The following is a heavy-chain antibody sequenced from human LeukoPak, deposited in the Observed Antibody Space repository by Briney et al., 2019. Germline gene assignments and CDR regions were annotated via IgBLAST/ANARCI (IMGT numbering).Heavy chain of an antibody. D-gene: IGHD4-11*01. V-gene: IGHV4-31*03. J-gene: IGHJ4*02. CDR3: ARDYYSNRFDY. CDR2: IYYSGST. Sequence: SQTLSLTCTVSGGSISSGGYYWSWIRQHPGKGPEWIGNIYYSGSTYYNPSLKSRVTISVDTSKKQFSLKLSSVTAADTAVYYCARDYYSNRFDYWGQGTLVTVSS. CDR1: GGSISSGGYY.